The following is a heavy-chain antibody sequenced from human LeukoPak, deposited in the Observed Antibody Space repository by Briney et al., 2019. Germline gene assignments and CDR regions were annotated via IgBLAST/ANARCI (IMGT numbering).Heavy chain of an antibody. CDR2: IYHSGST. CDR1: GDSISSSNW. Sequence: SGTLSLTCAVSGDSISSSNWWNWVRQPPGKGLEWIGEIYHSGSTNYNPSLKSRVTISVDTSKNQFSLKLSSVTAADTAVYYCARDLSDYGSYYMDVWGKRTTVTVSS. J-gene: IGHJ6*03. CDR3: ARDLSDYGSYYMDV. D-gene: IGHD4-17*01. V-gene: IGHV4-4*02.